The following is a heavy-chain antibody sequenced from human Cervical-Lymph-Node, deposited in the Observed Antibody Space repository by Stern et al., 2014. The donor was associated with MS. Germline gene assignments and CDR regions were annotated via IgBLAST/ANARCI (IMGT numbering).Heavy chain of an antibody. CDR1: GGTFSTYT. Sequence: QVQLVQSGAEVKKPGSSVKVSCKASGGTFSTYTITWVRQAPGQGLEWMGAIIPIFATANYAQQFQGRVTITADESTNTAYMELSSLTSEDTAVYYCARGTASWGATTFDNWGQGTLVTVSS. D-gene: IGHD7-27*01. V-gene: IGHV1-69*01. J-gene: IGHJ4*02. CDR2: IIPIFATA. CDR3: ARGTASWGATTFDN.